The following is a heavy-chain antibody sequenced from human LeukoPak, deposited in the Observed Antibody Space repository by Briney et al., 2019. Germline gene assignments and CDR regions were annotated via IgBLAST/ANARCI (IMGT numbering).Heavy chain of an antibody. CDR2: VSSSSRQI. D-gene: IGHD6-19*01. CDR1: EFTLSKYS. J-gene: IGHJ4*02. CDR3: ARVVRDSSGWYHFDG. Sequence: PGGSLRLSCAPSEFTLSKYSVNCAPDAREGGGECGSTVSSSSRQIYYTDSVKCRFTIPRDNAKNTLYLQMNSLRGKDTAVYYCARVVRDSSGWYHFDGWGQGTLVTVS. V-gene: IGHV3-21*01.